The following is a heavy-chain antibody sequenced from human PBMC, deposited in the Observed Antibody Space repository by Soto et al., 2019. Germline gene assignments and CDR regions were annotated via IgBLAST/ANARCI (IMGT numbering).Heavy chain of an antibody. Sequence: SETLSLTCTVSGGSISSADSYWSWIRQPPGEGLEWIGYMHYSGRTYYNPSLKSRLAISVDTSKNQFSLRLDSVTAADTAVYFCARFYFATGSQSNWLDPWGQGTLVTVSS. J-gene: IGHJ5*02. CDR2: MHYSGRT. CDR1: GGSISSADSY. CDR3: ARFYFATGSQSNWLDP. D-gene: IGHD2-15*01. V-gene: IGHV4-31*03.